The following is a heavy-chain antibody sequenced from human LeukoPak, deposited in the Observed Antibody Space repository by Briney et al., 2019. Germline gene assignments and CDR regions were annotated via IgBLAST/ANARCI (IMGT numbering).Heavy chain of an antibody. J-gene: IGHJ5*02. CDR3: ARDLDNNSRPGWFDP. D-gene: IGHD1/OR15-1a*01. V-gene: IGHV4-61*02. CDR2: IYASGST. Sequence: SQTLSLTCTVSGGSISSGKEYWSWLRQPAGKGLEWIGRIYASGSTNYSPSLKRRPTISVDTSKNQFSLKLTSVTAADTAVYYCARDLDNNSRPGWFDPWGQGTLVTVSS. CDR1: GGSISSGKEY.